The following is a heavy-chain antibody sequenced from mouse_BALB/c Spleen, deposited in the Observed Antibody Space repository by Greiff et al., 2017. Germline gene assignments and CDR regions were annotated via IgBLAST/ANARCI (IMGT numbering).Heavy chain of an antibody. J-gene: IGHJ1*01. V-gene: IGHV5-6-3*01. D-gene: IGHD1-1*01. CDR1: GFTFSSYG. CDR3: AREGVYGWYFDV. Sequence: EVQGVESGGGLVQPGGSLKLSCAASGFTFSSYGMSWVRQTPDKRLELVATINSNGGSTYYPDSVKGRFTISRDNAKNTLYLQMSSLKSEDTAMYYCAREGVYGWYFDVWGAGTTVTVSS. CDR2: INSNGGST.